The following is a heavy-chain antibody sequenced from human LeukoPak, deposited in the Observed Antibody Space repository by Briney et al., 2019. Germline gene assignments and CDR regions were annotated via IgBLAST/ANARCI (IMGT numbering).Heavy chain of an antibody. Sequence: SETLSLTCTVSGGSISNHFWSWIRQPPGKGLEWIGYMSDSGTASYNPSLKSRVTMSVETSKSQFSLTFTSVTAADTAVYYCAELRKGGSLDSSYYLDPWGQGALVTVAS. V-gene: IGHV4-59*08. CDR3: AELRKGGSLDSSYYLDP. CDR1: GGSISNHF. J-gene: IGHJ5*02. D-gene: IGHD3-22*01. CDR2: MSDSGTA.